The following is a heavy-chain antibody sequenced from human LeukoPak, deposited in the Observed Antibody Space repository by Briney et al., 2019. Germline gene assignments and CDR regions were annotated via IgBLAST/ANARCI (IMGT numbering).Heavy chain of an antibody. J-gene: IGHJ2*01. CDR2: IWYDGSNK. CDR1: GFSFRSHG. CDR3: ARDSAYYDSSGYYRSYWYFDL. V-gene: IGHV3-33*01. D-gene: IGHD3-22*01. Sequence: GSLRLSCSASGFSFRSHGMHWVRQAPGKGLEWVAVIWYDGSNKYYADSVKGRFTISRDNAKNSLYLQMNSLRAEDTAVYYCARDSAYYDSSGYYRSYWYFDLWGRGTLVTVSS.